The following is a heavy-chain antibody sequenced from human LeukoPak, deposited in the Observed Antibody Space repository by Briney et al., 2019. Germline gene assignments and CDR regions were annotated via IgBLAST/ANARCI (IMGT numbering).Heavy chain of an antibody. CDR3: ARGQWSGYTPYYYYGMDV. Sequence: ASVKVSCKASGYTFTSYGISWVRQAPGQGLEWMGWMNPNSGNTGYAQKFQGRVTMTRNTSISTAYMELSSLRSEDTAVYYCARGQWSGYTPYYYYGMDVWGQGTTVTVSS. CDR2: MNPNSGNT. D-gene: IGHD3-3*01. CDR1: GYTFTSYG. J-gene: IGHJ6*02. V-gene: IGHV1-8*02.